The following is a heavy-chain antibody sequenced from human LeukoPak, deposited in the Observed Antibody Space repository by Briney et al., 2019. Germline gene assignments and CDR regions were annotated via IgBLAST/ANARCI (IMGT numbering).Heavy chain of an antibody. Sequence: PSETLSLTCTVSNVSISSGSHYWNWIRQPAGKGLEWIGRIYAGGRSNYNPSLRSRVTISVDTSKNQFSLRLSSETATDTGVYYCASDHSGWLGLGYWGQGTLVSVSS. CDR1: NVSISSGSHY. CDR2: IYAGGRS. V-gene: IGHV4-61*02. CDR3: ASDHSGWLGLGY. J-gene: IGHJ4*02. D-gene: IGHD6-19*01.